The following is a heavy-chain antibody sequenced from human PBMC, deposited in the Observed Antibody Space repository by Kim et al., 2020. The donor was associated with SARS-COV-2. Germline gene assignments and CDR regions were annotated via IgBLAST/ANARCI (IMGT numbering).Heavy chain of an antibody. CDR3: ARGGGYGGNPVPFDY. D-gene: IGHD2-15*01. V-gene: IGHV4-59*09. J-gene: IGHJ4*02. Sequence: NPSFKSRVTMSAETSKNQFSLKLNSATAPDTAVYYCARGGGYGGNPVPFDYWGQGTLVTVSS.